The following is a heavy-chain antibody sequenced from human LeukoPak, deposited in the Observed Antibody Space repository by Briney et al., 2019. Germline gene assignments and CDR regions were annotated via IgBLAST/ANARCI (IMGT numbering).Heavy chain of an antibody. CDR3: ARDSSRHYMDV. CDR2: MHPNTGDT. Sequence: ASVKVSYKTSGYTFTDEYIHWVRQAPGHGLECMGWMHPNTGDTVYVQKFQGRASFTRDTSISTAYMELHRLRSDDTGVYYCARDSSRHYMDVWGKGTTVTVSS. V-gene: IGHV1-2*02. J-gene: IGHJ6*03. CDR1: GYTFTDEY. D-gene: IGHD6-13*01.